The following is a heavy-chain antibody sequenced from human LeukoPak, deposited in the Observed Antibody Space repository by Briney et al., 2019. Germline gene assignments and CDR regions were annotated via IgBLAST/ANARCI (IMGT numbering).Heavy chain of an antibody. J-gene: IGHJ5*01. CDR1: GFTFSDYY. Sequence: GGSLRLSCAASGFTFSDYYMSWIRQAPGKGLEWVSYISGSGSTVYYAASVRGRFTISRDNAKDSLSLQMNSLRAEDTAVYYCARDRGNSDPGDWFDSWGQGTLVTVSS. CDR2: ISGSGSTV. D-gene: IGHD4-23*01. CDR3: ARDRGNSDPGDWFDS. V-gene: IGHV3-11*01.